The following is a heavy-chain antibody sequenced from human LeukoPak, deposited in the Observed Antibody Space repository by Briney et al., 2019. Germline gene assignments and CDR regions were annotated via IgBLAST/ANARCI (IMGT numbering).Heavy chain of an antibody. CDR3: ARGGVCSGGSCYSGWFDP. J-gene: IGHJ5*02. Sequence: ASVKVSCKASGYTFTSYDINWVRQATGQGLEWMGWMNPNSGNTGYAQKFQGRVTITRNTSISTAYMELSSLRSEDTAVYYCARGGVCSGGSCYSGWFDPWGQGTLVTVSS. D-gene: IGHD2-15*01. CDR1: GYTFTSYD. V-gene: IGHV1-8*03. CDR2: MNPNSGNT.